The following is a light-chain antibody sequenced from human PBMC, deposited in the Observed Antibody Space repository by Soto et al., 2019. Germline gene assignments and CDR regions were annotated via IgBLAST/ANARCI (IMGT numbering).Light chain of an antibody. V-gene: IGLV1-44*01. CDR3: AAWDDSLNGVV. CDR1: SSNIGSNT. J-gene: IGLJ2*01. CDR2: SND. Sequence: QSVLTQPPSASGTPGQRVTISCSGSSSNIGSNTVNWYQQLPGTAPKLLICSNDQRPSGVPDRFSGSKSGTSASQAISGLQSEDEADYYCAAWDDSLNGVVFGGGTKVTVL.